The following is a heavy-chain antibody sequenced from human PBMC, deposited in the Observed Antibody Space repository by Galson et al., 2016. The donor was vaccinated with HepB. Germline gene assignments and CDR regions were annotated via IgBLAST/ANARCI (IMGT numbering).Heavy chain of an antibody. D-gene: IGHD6-19*01. CDR3: AKDSNTAVAGSYWYFDL. CDR2: ISGTGGST. Sequence: SLRLSCAASGFTFSSYAMSWVRQAPGKGLEWVSTISGTGGSTYYADSVKGRFTISRDNSKNTLYLQVNSLTAEDTAAYYCAKDSNTAVAGSYWYFDLWGRGTLVTVSS. CDR1: GFTFSSYA. J-gene: IGHJ2*01. V-gene: IGHV3-23*01.